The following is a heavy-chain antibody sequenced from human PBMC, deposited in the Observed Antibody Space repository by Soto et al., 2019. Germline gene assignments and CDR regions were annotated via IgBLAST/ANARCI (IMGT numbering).Heavy chain of an antibody. Sequence: PVGSLRLSCAASGFTFNDHSMHWVRQAPGKGLEWVSGISWNSGSRGYADSVKGRFTISRDNAKNSLYLQMNSLKPEDTALYYCAEDLRSSSWYSISFFDYWGQGALVSVS. D-gene: IGHD6-13*01. V-gene: IGHV3-9*01. CDR2: ISWNSGSR. J-gene: IGHJ4*02. CDR3: AEDLRSSSWYSISFFDY. CDR1: GFTFNDHS.